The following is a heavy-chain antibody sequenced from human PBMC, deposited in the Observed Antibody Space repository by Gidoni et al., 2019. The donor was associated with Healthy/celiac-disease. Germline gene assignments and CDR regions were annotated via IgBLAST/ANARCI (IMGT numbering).Heavy chain of an antibody. CDR3: ASRGERITIFGVVIIPHDAFDI. J-gene: IGHJ3*02. D-gene: IGHD3-3*01. CDR1: GGSISRSNW. Sequence: QVQLQESGPGLVKPSGTLSLTCAVSGGSISRSNWWSWVRPPPGKGLEWIGDIYHSGSTNYNPSLKSRVTISVDKSKNQFSLKLSSVTAADTAVYYCASRGERITIFGVVIIPHDAFDIWGQGTMVTVSS. CDR2: IYHSGST. V-gene: IGHV4-4*02.